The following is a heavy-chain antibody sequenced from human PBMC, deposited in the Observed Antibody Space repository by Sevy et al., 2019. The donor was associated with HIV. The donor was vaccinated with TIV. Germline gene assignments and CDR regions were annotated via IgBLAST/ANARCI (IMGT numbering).Heavy chain of an antibody. CDR3: ARGFGRFGRHFDY. J-gene: IGHJ4*02. CDR1: GGSFSGYY. D-gene: IGHD3-10*01. CDR2: INHSGST. V-gene: IGHV4-34*01. Sequence: SETLSLTCAVYGGSFSGYYWSWIRQPPGKGPEWIGEINHSGSTNYNPSLKSRVTISVDTSKNQFSLKLSSVTAADTAVYYCARGFGRFGRHFDYWGQGTLVTVSS.